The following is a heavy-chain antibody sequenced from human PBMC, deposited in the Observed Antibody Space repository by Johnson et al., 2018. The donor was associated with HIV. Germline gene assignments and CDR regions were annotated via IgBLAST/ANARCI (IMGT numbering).Heavy chain of an antibody. CDR3: ATVWRNEGRHSCDV. CDR1: GFKFDDNY. Sequence: QMLLVESGGALVKPGGSLRLSCAASGFKFDDNYMAWIRQSPGKGLEWVSYISSSGGTTHNADSVKGRFAISRNNADNSLYLQMNSLRVEDTALYLCATVWRNEGRHSCDVWGRGTMVTVSS. CDR2: ISSSGGTT. D-gene: IGHD1-1*01. J-gene: IGHJ3*01. V-gene: IGHV3-11*04.